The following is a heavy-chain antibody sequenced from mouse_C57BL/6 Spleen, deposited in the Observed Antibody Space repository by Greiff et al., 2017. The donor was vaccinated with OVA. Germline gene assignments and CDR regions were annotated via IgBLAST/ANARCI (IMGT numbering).Heavy chain of an antibody. CDR1: GFNIKDYY. CDR3: TTGYYGSSNYYAMDY. V-gene: IGHV14-1*01. Sequence: EVQLQQSGAELVRPGASVKLSCTASGFNIKDYYMHWVKQRPEQGLEWIGRIDPEDGDTEYAPKFQGKATMTADTSSNTAYLQLSSLTSEDTAVYYCTTGYYGSSNYYAMDYWGQGTSVTVSS. D-gene: IGHD1-1*01. CDR2: IDPEDGDT. J-gene: IGHJ4*01.